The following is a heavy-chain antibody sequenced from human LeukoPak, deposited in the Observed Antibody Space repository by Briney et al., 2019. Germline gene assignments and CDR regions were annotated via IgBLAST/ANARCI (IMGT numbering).Heavy chain of an antibody. Sequence: GASVKVSCKVSGYTLTELSMHWVRQAPGKGLEWMGGFDPEDGETIYAQKFQGRVTMTGDTSTDTAYMELSSLRSEDTAVYYCATGGTDYDYVWGSYDYWGQGTLVTVSS. V-gene: IGHV1-24*01. CDR1: GYTLTELS. CDR3: ATGGTDYDYVWGSYDY. J-gene: IGHJ4*02. D-gene: IGHD3-16*01. CDR2: FDPEDGET.